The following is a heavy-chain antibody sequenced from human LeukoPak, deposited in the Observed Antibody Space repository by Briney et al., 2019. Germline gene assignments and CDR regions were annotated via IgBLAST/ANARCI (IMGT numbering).Heavy chain of an antibody. D-gene: IGHD2-8*01. J-gene: IGHJ4*02. V-gene: IGHV4-34*01. Sequence: PSVTLSLTCAVYGGSFSGYYWSWIRQPPGKGLEWIGEINHSGSTNYNPSLKSRVTISVDTSKNQFSLKLSSVTAADTAVYYCAREKIVLMVYAIQGGFDYWGQGTLVTVSS. CDR1: GGSFSGYY. CDR3: AREKIVLMVYAIQGGFDY. CDR2: INHSGST.